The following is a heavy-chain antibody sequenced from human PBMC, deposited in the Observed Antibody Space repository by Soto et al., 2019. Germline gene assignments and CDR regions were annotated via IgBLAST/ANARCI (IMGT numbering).Heavy chain of an antibody. CDR1: GFTFGGYA. V-gene: IGHV3-23*01. J-gene: IGHJ6*02. CDR3: ASVHCSSSWSHYYYGLDV. CDR2: ISGSGGST. Sequence: GGSLRLSCAASGFTFGGYAMSWVRQAPGKGLEWVSAISGSGGSTYYADSVKGRFTISRDNSKNTLYLQMNSLRAEDTALYYCASVHCSSSWSHYYYGLDVWGQGTTVTVSS. D-gene: IGHD6-13*01.